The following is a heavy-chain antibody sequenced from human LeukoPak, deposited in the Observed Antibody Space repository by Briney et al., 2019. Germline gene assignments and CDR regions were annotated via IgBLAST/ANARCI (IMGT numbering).Heavy chain of an antibody. Sequence: PGGSLRLSCAGSGFSFSSYDMLWVRQATGKGLEWVSAIGSGGDTYYAGSVKGRFTIFRESAKNSFYLQMNSLSAGDTAVYFCARAVAGTDEIDSWGQGTLVTVSS. CDR1: GFSFSSYD. V-gene: IGHV3-13*01. CDR3: ARAVAGTDEIDS. CDR2: IGSGGDT. J-gene: IGHJ4*02. D-gene: IGHD6-19*01.